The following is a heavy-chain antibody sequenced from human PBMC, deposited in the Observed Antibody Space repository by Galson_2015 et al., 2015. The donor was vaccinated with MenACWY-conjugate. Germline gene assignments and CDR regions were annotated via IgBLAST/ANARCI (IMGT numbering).Heavy chain of an antibody. CDR3: ATSERFRLYQFYGMDV. Sequence: SLRLSCAASGFTFSSYWMTWVRQGPGQGLERLANIKQDGTERYYVVSVKGRFNISTDNTQISLYPEMNSLKGEDTAVYYCATSERFRLYQFYGMDVWGQGTTVTVSS. CDR1: GFTFSSYW. V-gene: IGHV3-7*03. CDR2: IKQDGTER. D-gene: IGHD3-16*02. J-gene: IGHJ6*02.